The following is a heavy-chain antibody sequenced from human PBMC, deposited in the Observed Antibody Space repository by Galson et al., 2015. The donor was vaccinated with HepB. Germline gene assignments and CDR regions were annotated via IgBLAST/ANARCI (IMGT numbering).Heavy chain of an antibody. CDR1: GGSVSSGSYY. CDR2: IYYSGST. J-gene: IGHJ6*02. D-gene: IGHD2-2*01. Sequence: SETLSLTCTVSGGSVSSGSYYWSWIRQPTGKGLEWIGYIYYSGSTNYNPSLKSRVTISVDTSKNQFSLKLSSVTAADTAVYYCARGLVVPAVYYYYGMDVWGQGTTVTVSS. CDR3: ARGLVVPAVYYYYGMDV. V-gene: IGHV4-61*01.